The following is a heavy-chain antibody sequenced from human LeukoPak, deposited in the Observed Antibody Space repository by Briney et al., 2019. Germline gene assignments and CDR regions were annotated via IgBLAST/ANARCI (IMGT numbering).Heavy chain of an antibody. Sequence: PGGSLRLSCAASGFTFNTFGMHWVRQAPGKGLEWVAVISYDGSNKYSADSVKGRFTISRDNSKNTLYLQMNSLRAGDTAVYFCAVGGGSTWFNLWGQGTLLAVCS. CDR1: GFTFNTFG. CDR3: AVGGGSTWFNL. J-gene: IGHJ5*02. CDR2: ISYDGSNK. D-gene: IGHD6-13*01. V-gene: IGHV3-30*03.